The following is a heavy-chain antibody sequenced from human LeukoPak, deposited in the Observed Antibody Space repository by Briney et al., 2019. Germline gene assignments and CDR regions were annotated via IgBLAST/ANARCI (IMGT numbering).Heavy chain of an antibody. CDR3: AKPLGLWFGELSFYFDY. V-gene: IGHV3-23*01. J-gene: IGHJ4*02. Sequence: PGGSLRLSCAASGFTFSNYAMTWVRQAPGKGLGWVSAISSSGGSTFYADSVKGRFTISRDNSKNTLYLQMNSLRAEDTAVYYCAKPLGLWFGELSFYFDYWGQGTLVTVSS. D-gene: IGHD3-10*01. CDR1: GFTFSNYA. CDR2: ISSSGGST.